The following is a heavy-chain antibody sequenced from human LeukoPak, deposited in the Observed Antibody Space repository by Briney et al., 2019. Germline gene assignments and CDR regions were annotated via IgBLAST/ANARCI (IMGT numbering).Heavy chain of an antibody. V-gene: IGHV3-11*01. CDR2: ISSSGSTI. Sequence: GGSLRLSCAASGFTFSDYYMSWIRQAPGKGLEWVSYISSSGSTIYYADSVRGRFTISRDNSKNTLYLQMNSLRAEDTAVYHCAKAVAGTPTYWYFDLWGRGTLVTVSS. CDR3: AKAVAGTPTYWYFDL. J-gene: IGHJ2*01. D-gene: IGHD6-19*01. CDR1: GFTFSDYY.